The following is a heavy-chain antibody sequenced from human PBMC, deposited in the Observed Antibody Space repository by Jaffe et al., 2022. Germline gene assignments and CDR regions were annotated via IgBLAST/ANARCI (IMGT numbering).Heavy chain of an antibody. CDR1: GGTFSSYA. D-gene: IGHD3-3*01. Sequence: QVQLVQSGAEVKKPGSSVKVSCKASGGTFSSYAISWVRQAPGQGLEWMGGIIPIFGTANYAQKFQGRVTITADESTSTAYMELSSLRSEDTAVYYCATSQGRIKDFWSGHAQFNWFDPWGQGTLVTVSS. CDR2: IIPIFGTA. CDR3: ATSQGRIKDFWSGHAQFNWFDP. J-gene: IGHJ5*02. V-gene: IGHV1-69*01.